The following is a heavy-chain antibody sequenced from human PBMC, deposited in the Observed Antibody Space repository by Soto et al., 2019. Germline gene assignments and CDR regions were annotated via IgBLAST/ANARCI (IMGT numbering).Heavy chain of an antibody. V-gene: IGHV3-21*01. CDR1: GFTFSSYS. J-gene: IGHJ3*02. D-gene: IGHD6-6*01. CDR3: ARVKKGSSSSDAFDI. CDR2: ISSSSSYI. Sequence: GGSLRLSCAASGFTFSSYSMNWVRQAPGKGLEWVSSISSSSSYIYYADSVKGRFTISRDNAKNSLYLQMNSLRAEDTAVYYCARVKKGSSSSDAFDIWGQGTMGTV.